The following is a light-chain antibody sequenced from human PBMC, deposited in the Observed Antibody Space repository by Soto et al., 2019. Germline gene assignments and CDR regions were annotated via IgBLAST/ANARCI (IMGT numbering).Light chain of an antibody. CDR3: QQYDNLPLT. V-gene: IGKV1-33*01. CDR2: DAS. Sequence: DIQMTQYPSSLSASVGDRVTITCKGSQDIKNYLNWYQQKSGKAPKLLIYDASDLETGVPSRFSGSGSGTDFTFTINSLQPEDIATHYRQQYDNLPLTFGGGTKVDIK. J-gene: IGKJ4*01. CDR1: QDIKNY.